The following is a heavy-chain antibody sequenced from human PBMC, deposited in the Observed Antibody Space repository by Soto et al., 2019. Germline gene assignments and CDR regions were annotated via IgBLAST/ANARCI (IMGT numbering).Heavy chain of an antibody. Sequence: SETLSLTCTVSGGSISSDYWSWIRQPPGKGLEWIGYIYYSGSTNYNPSLKSRVTISVDTSKNQFSLKLSSVTAADTAVYYCARGPRNYYFDYWGQGTLVTVAS. CDR3: ARGPRNYYFDY. J-gene: IGHJ4*02. CDR1: GGSISSDY. V-gene: IGHV4-59*01. CDR2: IYYSGST.